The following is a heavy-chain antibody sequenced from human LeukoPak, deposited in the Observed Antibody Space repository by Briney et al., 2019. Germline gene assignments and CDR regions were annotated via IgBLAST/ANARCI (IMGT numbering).Heavy chain of an antibody. CDR2: INWNGGST. Sequence: PGGSLRLSCAASGLTFDDHGMNWVRQAPGKWLEWVSGINWNGGSTNYVDSVKGRFTISRDNAKNSLYLQMNSLRAEDTALYYCARNLAPGTIFGVINDAFDIWGQGTMVTVSS. J-gene: IGHJ3*02. CDR1: GLTFDDHG. V-gene: IGHV3-20*04. D-gene: IGHD3-3*01. CDR3: ARNLAPGTIFGVINDAFDI.